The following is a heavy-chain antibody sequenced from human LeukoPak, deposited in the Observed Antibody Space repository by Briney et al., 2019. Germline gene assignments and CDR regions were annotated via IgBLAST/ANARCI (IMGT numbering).Heavy chain of an antibody. CDR3: AKDRVSRGYYFDY. CDR1: GFTFDDYA. D-gene: IGHD2-8*01. V-gene: IGHV3-9*01. Sequence: PGGSLRLSCAASGFTFDDYAMHWVRQAPGKGLEWVSGISWNSGSIGYADSVKGRFTISRDNAKNSLYLQMNSLRAEDTALYYCAKDRVSRGYYFDYWGQGTLVTVSS. J-gene: IGHJ4*02. CDR2: ISWNSGSI.